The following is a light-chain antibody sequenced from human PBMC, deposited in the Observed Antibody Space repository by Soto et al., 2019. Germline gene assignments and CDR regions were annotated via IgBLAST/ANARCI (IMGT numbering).Light chain of an antibody. Sequence: DIQMTQSPSTLPASVGDRVTVTCRASQSIRSWLAWYQEKPGKAPKLLIYKASRLETGVPSRFSGSGSGTEFTLTISSLQTDDFGTYYCQQYNSHPWTFGQGTKVEMK. CDR3: QQYNSHPWT. CDR1: QSIRSW. J-gene: IGKJ1*01. V-gene: IGKV1-5*03. CDR2: KAS.